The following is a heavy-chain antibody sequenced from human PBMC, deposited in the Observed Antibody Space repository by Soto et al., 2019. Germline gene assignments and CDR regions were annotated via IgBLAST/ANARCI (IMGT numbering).Heavy chain of an antibody. CDR1: GFTFSSYG. CDR3: ARAGCSSTICYYYFDY. Sequence: QVQLVESGGGVVHLGRSLRLSCAASGFTFSSYGMHWVRQAPGKGLEWVAVIWYDGSNKYYADSVKGRFTISRDNSKNTLYLQMNSLRAEDTAVYYCARAGCSSTICYYYFDYWGQGTLVTVSS. J-gene: IGHJ4*02. CDR2: IWYDGSNK. V-gene: IGHV3-33*01. D-gene: IGHD2-2*01.